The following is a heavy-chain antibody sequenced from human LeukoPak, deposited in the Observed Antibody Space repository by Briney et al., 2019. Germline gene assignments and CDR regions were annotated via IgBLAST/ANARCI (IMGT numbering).Heavy chain of an antibody. V-gene: IGHV3-11*01. CDR1: GFTFSDYF. CDR3: ARGLVAQFDF. CDR2: ISGNVGASVTTI. D-gene: IGHD5-12*01. J-gene: IGHJ4*02. Sequence: GGSLRLSCAASGFTFSDYFMIWIRQAPGKGLEWVSYISGNVGASVTTIYYADSVKGRFTISRDNAKNSLYLQMSSLRVEDTAVYYCARGLVAQFDFWGQGTLVAVSS.